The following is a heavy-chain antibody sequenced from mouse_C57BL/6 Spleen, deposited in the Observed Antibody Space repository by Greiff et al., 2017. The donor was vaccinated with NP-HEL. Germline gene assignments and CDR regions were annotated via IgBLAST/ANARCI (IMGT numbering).Heavy chain of an antibody. J-gene: IGHJ4*01. CDR3: TPQGYSNYFYAMDY. V-gene: IGHV1-15*01. CDR2: IDPETGGT. Sequence: QVQLQQSGAELVRPGASVTLSCKASGYTFTDYEMHWVKQTPVHGLEWIGAIDPETGGTAYNQKFKGKAILTADKSSSTAYMELRSLTSEDSAVYYCTPQGYSNYFYAMDYWGQGTSVTVSS. CDR1: GYTFTDYE. D-gene: IGHD2-5*01.